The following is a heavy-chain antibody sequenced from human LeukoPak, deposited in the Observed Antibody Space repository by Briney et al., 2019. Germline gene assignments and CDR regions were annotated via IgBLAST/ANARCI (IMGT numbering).Heavy chain of an antibody. D-gene: IGHD5-18*01. CDR2: ISSSGSTI. CDR3: ARGGIQLWLHPFDY. CDR1: GFTFSSYE. V-gene: IGHV3-48*03. Sequence: GGSLRLSCAASGFTFSSYEMNWVRQAPGKGLEWVSCISSSGSTIYYADSVKGRFTISRDNAKNSLYLQMNSLRAEDTAVYYCARGGIQLWLHPFDYWGQGTLVTVSS. J-gene: IGHJ4*02.